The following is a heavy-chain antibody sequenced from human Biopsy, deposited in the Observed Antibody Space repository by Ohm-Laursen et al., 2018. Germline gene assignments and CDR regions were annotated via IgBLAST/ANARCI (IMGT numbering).Heavy chain of an antibody. V-gene: IGHV3-23*01. D-gene: IGHD3-10*02. CDR3: AKDVFGGFSGSTDYYAYYFDS. CDR1: GFTFGDAW. J-gene: IGHJ4*02. Sequence: SLRLSCSASGFTFGDAWMSWIRQAPGKGLVWVSGISDSGGSTHYADSVKGRFSISRDTSKNTLYLQMNSLRAEDTAVYYCAKDVFGGFSGSTDYYAYYFDSWGQGTLVTVSS. CDR2: ISDSGGST.